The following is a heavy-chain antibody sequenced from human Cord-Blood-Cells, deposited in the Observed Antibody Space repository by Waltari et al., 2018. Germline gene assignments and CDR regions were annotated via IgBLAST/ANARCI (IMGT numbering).Heavy chain of an antibody. CDR3: ARGAVPAAIDY. Sequence: QVQLVESGGGVVQPGRSLRLSCAASGFPFSSYGVHWVRQAPGNGLGWVAVIWYDGSNKDFAGSVKGRFTITRDNSKNTLDLQMNSLRAEDTAVDYWARGAVPAAIDYWGQGTLVTVSS. CDR1: GFPFSSYG. CDR2: IWYDGSNK. J-gene: IGHJ4*02. V-gene: IGHV3-33*01. D-gene: IGHD2-2*01.